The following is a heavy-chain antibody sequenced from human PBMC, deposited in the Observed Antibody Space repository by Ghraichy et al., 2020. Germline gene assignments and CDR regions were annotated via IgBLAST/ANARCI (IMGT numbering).Heavy chain of an antibody. J-gene: IGHJ3*02. CDR3: ARWVLRYFDAFDI. CDR2: IYYRGST. D-gene: IGHD3-9*01. V-gene: IGHV4-59*01. CDR1: GGSISSYY. Sequence: SQTLSLTCTVSGGSISSYYWSWIRQPPGKGLEWIGYIYYRGSTNYNPSLKSRVTISVDTSKNQFSLKLSSVTAADTAVYYCARWVLRYFDAFDIWGQGTMATVSS.